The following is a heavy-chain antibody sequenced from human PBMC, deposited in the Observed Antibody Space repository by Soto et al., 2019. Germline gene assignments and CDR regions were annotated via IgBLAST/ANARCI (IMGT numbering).Heavy chain of an antibody. J-gene: IGHJ6*02. CDR1: RHNVGSCQ. V-gene: IGHV1-69*01. CDR2: IISIFGTA. Sequence: SLIICCRTSRHNVGSCQRNTVRKTHAPGRELLGGIISIFGTANYAQKFQGRVTITADESTSTAYMELSSLRSEDTAVYYCARKRARFGELSPRVPYYYYYYGMDVWGQGNSVTVS. CDR3: ARKRARFGELSPRVPYYYYYYGMDV. D-gene: IGHD3-10*01.